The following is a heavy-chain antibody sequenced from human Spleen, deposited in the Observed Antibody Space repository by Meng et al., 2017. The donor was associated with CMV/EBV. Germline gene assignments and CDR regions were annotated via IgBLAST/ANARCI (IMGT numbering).Heavy chain of an antibody. J-gene: IGHJ4*02. CDR3: ATSLNYFDF. Sequence: KVSCRASRGTFSRYTLSWVRQAPGQGLEWVGGIIPILGTANYAQKFQGKVTITTDESTSTAYMELSSLRSEDTAVYYCATSLNYFDFWGQGTLVTVSS. V-gene: IGHV1-69*16. CDR2: IIPILGTA. CDR1: RGTFSRYT.